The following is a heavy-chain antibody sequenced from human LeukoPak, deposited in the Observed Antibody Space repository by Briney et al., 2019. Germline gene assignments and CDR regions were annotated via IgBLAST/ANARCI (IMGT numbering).Heavy chain of an antibody. D-gene: IGHD3-22*01. CDR1: GFTFSGSS. J-gene: IGHJ4*02. CDR2: ITGSGAYS. Sequence: PGGSLRLSCEASGFTFSGSSMTWVRQAPGKGLEWVSAITGSGAYSDYADSVKGRFTISRDNSENTLSLQMNSLRVEDTAVYYCVKRRYESSGYFDYWGQGTLVTVSS. CDR3: VKRRYESSGYFDY. V-gene: IGHV3-23*01.